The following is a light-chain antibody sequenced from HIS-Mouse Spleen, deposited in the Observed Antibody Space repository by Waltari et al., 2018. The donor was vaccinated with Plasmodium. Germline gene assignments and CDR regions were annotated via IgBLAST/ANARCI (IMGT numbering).Light chain of an antibody. Sequence: SYELTQPPSASLSPGQTARITCPGNPLPKKYAYWYQQKSGQAPVLGIYEDSKRPSGIPERFSGSSSGTMATLTISGAQVEDEADYYCYSTDSSGNHRVFGGGTKLTVL. CDR2: EDS. CDR1: PLPKKY. CDR3: YSTDSSGNHRV. V-gene: IGLV3-10*01. J-gene: IGLJ3*02.